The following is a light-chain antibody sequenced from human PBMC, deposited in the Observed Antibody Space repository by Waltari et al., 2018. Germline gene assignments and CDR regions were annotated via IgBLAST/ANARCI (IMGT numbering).Light chain of an antibody. CDR2: DAS. J-gene: IGKJ5*01. Sequence: EIVLTQSPATLSLSPGERATLSCRARQCIRNYLAWYQQKPGQAPRLLIYDASNRATGIPARFSGSGSGTDFTLSISSLEPEDFAVYYCQQRSNWPITFGQGTRLEIK. V-gene: IGKV3-11*01. CDR1: QCIRNY. CDR3: QQRSNWPIT.